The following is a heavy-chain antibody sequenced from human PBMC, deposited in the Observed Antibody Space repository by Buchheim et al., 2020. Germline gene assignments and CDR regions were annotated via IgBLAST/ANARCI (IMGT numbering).Heavy chain of an antibody. Sequence: EVQLVESGGGLVKPGGSLRLSCAASGFTFSSYSMNWVRQAPGKGLEWVSSISSSSSYIYYADSVKGRFTISRDNAKNSLYPQMNSLRAEDTAVYYCASGGGYYYDSSGYYYNYWGQGTL. CDR2: ISSSSSYI. V-gene: IGHV3-21*01. CDR3: ASGGGYYYDSSGYYYNY. CDR1: GFTFSSYS. D-gene: IGHD3-22*01. J-gene: IGHJ4*02.